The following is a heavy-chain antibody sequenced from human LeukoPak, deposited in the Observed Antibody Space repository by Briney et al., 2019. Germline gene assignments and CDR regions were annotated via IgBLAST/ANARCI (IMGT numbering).Heavy chain of an antibody. CDR1: GYTFTSYA. CDR3: ARDGDLLSRDAFDI. J-gene: IGHJ3*02. Sequence: ASVKVSCKASGYTFTSYAISWVRQAPGQGLEWMGWISAYNGNTNYAQKLHGRVTMTTDTSTSTAYMELRSLRSDDTAVYYCARDGDLLSRDAFDIWGQGTMVTVSS. D-gene: IGHD1-26*01. CDR2: ISAYNGNT. V-gene: IGHV1-18*01.